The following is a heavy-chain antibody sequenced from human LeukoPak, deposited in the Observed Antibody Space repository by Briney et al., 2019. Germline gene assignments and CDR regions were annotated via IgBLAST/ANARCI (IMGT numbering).Heavy chain of an antibody. D-gene: IGHD2-21*02. J-gene: IGHJ6*02. CDR1: GGSISSGSYY. Sequence: SQTLSLTCTVSGGSISSGSYYWSWIRQPAGKGLEWIGRIYTSGSTNYNPSLKSRVTISVDTSKNQFSLKLSSVTAADTAVYYCARGNCGGDCYNYYYYGMDVWGQGTTVTVS. CDR3: ARGNCGGDCYNYYYYGMDV. V-gene: IGHV4-61*02. CDR2: IYTSGST.